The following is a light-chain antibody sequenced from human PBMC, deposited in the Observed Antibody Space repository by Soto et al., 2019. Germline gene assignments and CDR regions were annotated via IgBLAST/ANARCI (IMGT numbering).Light chain of an antibody. J-gene: IGKJ1*01. V-gene: IGKV3-20*01. Sequence: EILLTQSPGTLSLSPGDRATLACRASQSVSNNYVAWYQQKNGKAPRLLIFRASNKATGVPERLSGSGSGTELIITISAIQKEDSGIYQCHQHGGKTETFGHGTKVDIK. CDR2: RAS. CDR3: HQHGGKTET. CDR1: QSVSNNY.